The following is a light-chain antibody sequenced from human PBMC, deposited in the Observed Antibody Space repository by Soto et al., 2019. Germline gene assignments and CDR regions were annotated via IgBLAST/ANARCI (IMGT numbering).Light chain of an antibody. CDR3: SSYTGSSTPYV. CDR2: EVS. J-gene: IGLJ1*01. V-gene: IGLV2-14*01. CDR1: SSDVGGYNY. Sequence: QSALTQPASVSGSPGQSITISCTGTSSDVGGYNYVSWYQQHPGKAPKLMIYEVSNRPSGVSNRFSGSKSGNTASLTISGLQAYDEAHYYCSSYTGSSTPYVFGTGTKVTVL.